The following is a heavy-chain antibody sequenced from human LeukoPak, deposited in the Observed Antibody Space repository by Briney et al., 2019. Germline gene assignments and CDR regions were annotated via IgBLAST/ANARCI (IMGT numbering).Heavy chain of an antibody. CDR2: IYYSGST. D-gene: IGHD2-2*01. J-gene: IGHJ4*02. V-gene: IGHV4-39*07. Sequence: PSETLSLTCTVSGGSISSSSYYWGWIRQPPGKGLEWTGSIYYSGSTYYNPSLKSRVTISVDTSKNQFSLKLSSVTAADTAVYYCARDSRLGAAAIEYWGQGTLVTVSS. CDR1: GGSISSSSYY. CDR3: ARDSRLGAAAIEY.